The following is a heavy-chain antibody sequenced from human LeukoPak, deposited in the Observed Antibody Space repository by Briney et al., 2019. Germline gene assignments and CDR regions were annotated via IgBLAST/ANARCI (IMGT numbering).Heavy chain of an antibody. CDR2: IYYSGST. Sequence: SETLTLTCTVSGGSISSYYWSWIRQPPGKGLEWIWYIYYSGSTNYNPALKSRVTISVDTSKNQFSLKLSSVTAADTAVYYWASGGYWGHFDYWGQGTLVTVSS. J-gene: IGHJ4*02. CDR3: ASGGYWGHFDY. CDR1: GGSISSYY. V-gene: IGHV4-59*01. D-gene: IGHD3-22*01.